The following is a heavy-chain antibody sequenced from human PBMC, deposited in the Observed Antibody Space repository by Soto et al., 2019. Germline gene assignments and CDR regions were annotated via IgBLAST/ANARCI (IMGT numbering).Heavy chain of an antibody. CDR1: GFTFSSTA. Sequence: GGSLRLSCAASGFTFSSTAMHCVRQAPGKGLEWVAVISHDGGNKYYGDSVKGRFTISRDNSKNTLYLQMNSLRADDTAVYYCAKDWGIAVAAHWGQGTLVTVSS. CDR3: AKDWGIAVAAH. CDR2: ISHDGGNK. V-gene: IGHV3-30*18. D-gene: IGHD6-19*01. J-gene: IGHJ4*02.